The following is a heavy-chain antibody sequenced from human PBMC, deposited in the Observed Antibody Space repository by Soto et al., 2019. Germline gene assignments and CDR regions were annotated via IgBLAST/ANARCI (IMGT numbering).Heavy chain of an antibody. CDR1: GYAFTTYG. D-gene: IGHD1-1*01. CDR2: ISAHNGNT. J-gene: IGHJ4*02. CDR3: ARGRYGDY. V-gene: IGHV1-18*01. Sequence: QVHLVQSGAEVKKPGASVKVSCQGSGYAFTTYGITWVRQAPGQGLEWMGWISAHNGNTNYAQKLQGRVTVTRDTSTSTAYMELRSRRYDYTAVYYCARGRYGDYWGQGALVTVSS.